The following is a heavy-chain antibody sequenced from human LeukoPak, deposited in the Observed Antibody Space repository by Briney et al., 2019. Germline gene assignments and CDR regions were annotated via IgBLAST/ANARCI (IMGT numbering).Heavy chain of an antibody. Sequence: GRSLRLSCTASGFTFTSYAMHWVRQAPGKGLEWVAVISYDASNKYYADSVKGRFTISRDNSKNTLYLQMNSLRAEDTAVYYCARGGYYDSSGYYSPDYWGQGTLVTVSS. CDR3: ARGGYYDSSGYYSPDY. J-gene: IGHJ4*02. V-gene: IGHV3-30*04. D-gene: IGHD3-22*01. CDR2: ISYDASNK. CDR1: GFTFTSYA.